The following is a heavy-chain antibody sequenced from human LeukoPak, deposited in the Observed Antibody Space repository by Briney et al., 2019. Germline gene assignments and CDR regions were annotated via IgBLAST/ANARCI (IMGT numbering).Heavy chain of an antibody. CDR1: GFTFSSYS. V-gene: IGHV4-34*01. J-gene: IGHJ4*02. CDR2: INRSGST. D-gene: IGHD2-15*01. CDR3: ARAGRGGGMY. Sequence: GSLRLSCAASGFTFSSYSMNWVRQPPGKGLEWIGEINRSGSTDYSPSLKSRVTISVDTSNNRFSLGLSSVTAADTAVYYCARAGRGGGMYWGQGTLVTVSS.